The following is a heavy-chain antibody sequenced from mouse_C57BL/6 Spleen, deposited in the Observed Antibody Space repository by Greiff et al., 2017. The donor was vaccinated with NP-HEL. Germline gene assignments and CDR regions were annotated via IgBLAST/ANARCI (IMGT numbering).Heavy chain of an antibody. CDR1: GFTFSDYY. J-gene: IGHJ1*03. CDR3: ARDYYYGSSHWYFEV. V-gene: IGHV5-16*01. Sequence: EVMLVESEGGLVQPGSSMKLSCTASGFTFSDYYMAWVRQVPEKGLEWVANINYDGSSTYYLDSLKSRFIISRDNAKNILYLQMSSLKSEDTATYFCARDYYYGSSHWYFEVWGTGTTVNGPS. D-gene: IGHD1-1*01. CDR2: INYDGSST.